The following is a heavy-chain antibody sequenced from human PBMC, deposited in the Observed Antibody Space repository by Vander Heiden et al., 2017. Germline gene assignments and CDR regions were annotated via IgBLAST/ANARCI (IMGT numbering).Heavy chain of an antibody. D-gene: IGHD3-16*01. CDR3: TRGTPAYSYAYGNDYFGMDV. CDR1: GFKFLVYP. CDR2: ISWNSGLI. V-gene: IGHV3-9*01. Sequence: VQLMESGGGLVQPGWSLRISCEGSGFKFLVYPIHWVRQVPGKGMEWVSGISWNSGLIGYADSVKGRFTISRDNAKKSLFLQMNSLREEDTALYYCTRGTPAYSYAYGNDYFGMDVWGQGTTVTVSS. J-gene: IGHJ6*02.